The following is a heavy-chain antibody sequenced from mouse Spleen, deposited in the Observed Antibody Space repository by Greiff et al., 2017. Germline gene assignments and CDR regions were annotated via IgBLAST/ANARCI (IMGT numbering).Heavy chain of an antibody. CDR2: ISYSGST. CDR1: GDSITSGY. D-gene: IGHD1-1*01. CDR3: ARPLSTVAPDYAMDY. V-gene: IGHV3-8*02. J-gene: IGHJ4*01. Sequence: EVHLVESGPSLVKPSQTLSLTCSVTGDSITSGYWNWIRKFPGNKLEYMGYISYSGSTYYNPSLKSRISITRDTSKNQYYLQLNSVTTEDTATYYCARPLSTVAPDYAMDYWGQGTSVTVSS.